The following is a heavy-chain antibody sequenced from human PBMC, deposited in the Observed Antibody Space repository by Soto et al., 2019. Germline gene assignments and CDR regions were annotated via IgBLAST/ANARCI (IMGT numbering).Heavy chain of an antibody. CDR1: GFTFSSYA. J-gene: IGHJ4*02. V-gene: IGHV3-23*01. Sequence: GGSLRLSCAASGFTFSSYAMSWVRQAPGKGLEWVSAISGSGGGTHYADSVKGRFTISRDNSKNTLYLQMNSLRAEDTAVYYCAKEERAYASGSYYNWGQGTLVTVSS. D-gene: IGHD3-10*01. CDR2: ISGSGGGT. CDR3: AKEERAYASGSYYN.